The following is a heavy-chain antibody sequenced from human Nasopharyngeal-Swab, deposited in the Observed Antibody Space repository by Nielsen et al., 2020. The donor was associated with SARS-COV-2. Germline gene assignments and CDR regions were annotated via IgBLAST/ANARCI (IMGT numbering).Heavy chain of an antibody. V-gene: IGHV1-69*06. D-gene: IGHD3-22*01. J-gene: IGHJ6*02. CDR1: GHTLSSYA. CDR2: IIPIFGTA. Sequence: SVKVSCRASGHTLSSYAISWVRQAPGQGLEWMGGIIPIFGTANYAQKFQGRVTITADKSTSTAYMELSSLRSEDTAVYYCAKRYYDGSYGMDVWGQGTTVTVSS. CDR3: AKRYYDGSYGMDV.